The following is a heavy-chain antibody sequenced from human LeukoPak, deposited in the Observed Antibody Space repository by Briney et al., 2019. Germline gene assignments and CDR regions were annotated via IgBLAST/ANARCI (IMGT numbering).Heavy chain of an antibody. CDR2: ISSSSTYI. Sequence: PGGSLRLSCEASGFTFSSYRMNWVRQGPGKGLEWVSSISSSSTYIYYADSVKGRFTISRDNSKNTLYLQMNSLRAEDTAVYYCARGPSGYHNTGGQGTLVTVSS. CDR1: GFTFSSYR. CDR3: ARGPSGYHNT. D-gene: IGHD5-12*01. J-gene: IGHJ4*02. V-gene: IGHV3-21*01.